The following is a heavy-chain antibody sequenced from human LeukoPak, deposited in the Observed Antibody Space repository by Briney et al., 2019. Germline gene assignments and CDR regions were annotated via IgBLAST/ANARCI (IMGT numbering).Heavy chain of an antibody. D-gene: IGHD4-17*01. Sequence: ATVKVSCKASGGTFSSYAISWVRQAPGQGLEWMGRIIPIFGTANYAQKFQGRVTITTDESTSTAYMELSSLRSEDTAVYYCAQDGESYGDYGKGIDYWGQGTLVTVSS. CDR3: AQDGESYGDYGKGIDY. V-gene: IGHV1-69*05. CDR2: IIPIFGTA. J-gene: IGHJ4*02. CDR1: GGTFSSYA.